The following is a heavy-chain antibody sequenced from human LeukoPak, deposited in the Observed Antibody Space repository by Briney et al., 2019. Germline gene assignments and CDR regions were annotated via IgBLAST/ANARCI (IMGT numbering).Heavy chain of an antibody. D-gene: IGHD3-3*01. CDR2: ITSSPTTI. V-gene: IGHV3-48*03. CDR1: GFIFRDRE. J-gene: IGHJ4*02. CDR3: AILDAGIDFDY. Sequence: GGSLRLSCAASGFIFRDREMDWVRQAPGKGLEWVAHITSSPTTIYYPDSVRGPFTISRDDAKNSLYLQMNSLRAEDTAVYYYAILDAGIDFDYWGQGTTVTVSS.